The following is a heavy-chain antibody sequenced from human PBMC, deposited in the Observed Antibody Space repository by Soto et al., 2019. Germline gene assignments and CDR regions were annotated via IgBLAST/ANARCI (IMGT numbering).Heavy chain of an antibody. V-gene: IGHV3-23*01. CDR1: GFSFVNYA. Sequence: LRLSCAASGFSFVNYAMNWVRQAPGKGLEWVSGLSCSGTGTYYADSVKGRFTISRDNSRDTLFLQMNSLTADDTAVYYCAKATTNGGWFNPFESWGQGALVTVSS. D-gene: IGHD6-19*01. J-gene: IGHJ4*02. CDR3: AKATTNGGWFNPFES. CDR2: LSCSGTGT.